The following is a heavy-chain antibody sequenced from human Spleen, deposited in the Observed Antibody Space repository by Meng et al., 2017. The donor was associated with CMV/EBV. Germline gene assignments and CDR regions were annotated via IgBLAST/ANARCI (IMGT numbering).Heavy chain of an antibody. J-gene: IGHJ4*02. CDR2: IYYSEST. D-gene: IGHD1-26*01. Sequence: VSGSRISSGDYYWGWIRQPPGKGLEWIGYIYYSESTYYNPSLKSRVTISVDTSKNQFSLKLSSVTAADTAVYYCARGGGDGSYFFDYWGQGTLVTVSS. V-gene: IGHV4-30-4*01. CDR3: ARGGGDGSYFFDY. CDR1: GSRISSGDYY.